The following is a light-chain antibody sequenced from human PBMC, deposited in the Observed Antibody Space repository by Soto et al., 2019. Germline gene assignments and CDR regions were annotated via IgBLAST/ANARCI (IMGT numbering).Light chain of an antibody. Sequence: QPVLTQSPSASASLGASVKLTCTLSSGHSSYAIAWHQQQPEKGPRYLMKVSSDGSHSKGDGIPDRFSGSSAGAERYLTISSLQSEDEADYYCQTWDTGARVVFGGGTKLTVL. CDR3: QTWDTGARVV. J-gene: IGLJ2*01. CDR1: SGHSSYA. V-gene: IGLV4-69*01. CDR2: VSSDGSH.